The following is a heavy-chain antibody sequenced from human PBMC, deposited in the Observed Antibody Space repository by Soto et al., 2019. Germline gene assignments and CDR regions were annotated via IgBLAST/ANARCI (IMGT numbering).Heavy chain of an antibody. D-gene: IGHD6-13*01. J-gene: IGHJ5*02. Sequence: GESLKISCKGSGYIFTTDWISWVRQMPGKGLEWMGRIDPSDSYTSYSPSFQGHVTISVDKSISTAYLQWSSLKASDTAMYYCARLRIAAPGNPGPWGQGTLVTVSS. CDR2: IDPSDSYT. V-gene: IGHV5-10-1*01. CDR1: GYIFTTDW. CDR3: ARLRIAAPGNPGP.